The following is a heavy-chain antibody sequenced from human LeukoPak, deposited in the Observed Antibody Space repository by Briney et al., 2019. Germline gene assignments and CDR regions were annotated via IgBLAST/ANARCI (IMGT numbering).Heavy chain of an antibody. D-gene: IGHD1-26*01. CDR3: ARAYSGSYAASLYYGMDV. CDR2: VYHSGTT. CDR1: GGSISSYY. Sequence: SETLSLTCNVSGGSISSYYWSWIRQPPGKGLEWIGYVYHSGTTDLNPSLKSRVSISVDTAKNKFFLHLSSVTAADTAVYYCARAYSGSYAASLYYGMDVWGQGTTDTVSS. J-gene: IGHJ6*02. V-gene: IGHV4-59*01.